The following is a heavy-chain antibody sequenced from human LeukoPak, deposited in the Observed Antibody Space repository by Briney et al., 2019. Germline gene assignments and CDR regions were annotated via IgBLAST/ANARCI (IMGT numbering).Heavy chain of an antibody. D-gene: IGHD6-6*01. V-gene: IGHV1-69*04. CDR3: ASGYSSSSQRGMDV. CDR1: GGTFSSYA. J-gene: IGHJ6*02. CDR2: IIPIFGIA. Sequence: SVKVSCKASGGTFSSYAISWVRQAPGQGLEWMGRIIPIFGIANYAQKFQGRVTITADKSTSTAYMELSSLRSGDTAVYYCASGYSSSSQRGMDVWGQGTTVTVSS.